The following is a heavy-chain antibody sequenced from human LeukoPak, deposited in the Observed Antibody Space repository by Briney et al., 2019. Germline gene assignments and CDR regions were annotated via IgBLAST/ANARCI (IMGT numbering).Heavy chain of an antibody. J-gene: IGHJ4*02. CDR3: ARDNFYDSSFDY. Sequence: SETLSLTCAVYGGSFSGYYWSWIRQPPGKGLEWIGEINHSGSTNYNPSLKSRVTISVDTSKNQFSLKLSSVTAADTAVYYCARDNFYDSSFDYWGQGTLATVSS. D-gene: IGHD3-22*01. CDR2: INHSGST. V-gene: IGHV4-34*01. CDR1: GGSFSGYY.